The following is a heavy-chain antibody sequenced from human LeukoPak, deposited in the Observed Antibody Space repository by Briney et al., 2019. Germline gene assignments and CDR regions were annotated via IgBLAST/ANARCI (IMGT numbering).Heavy chain of an antibody. CDR3: AKDRLIVC. J-gene: IGHJ4*02. V-gene: IGHV3-30*02. Sequence: PGESLRLSYAASGFTFSSYGMHWVRQAPGKGLEWVAFIRYDGSNKYYADSVKGRFTISRDNSKNTLYLQMNSLRAEDTAVYHCAKDRLIVCWGQGTLVTVSS. CDR1: GFTFSSYG. CDR2: IRYDGSNK. D-gene: IGHD2-8*01.